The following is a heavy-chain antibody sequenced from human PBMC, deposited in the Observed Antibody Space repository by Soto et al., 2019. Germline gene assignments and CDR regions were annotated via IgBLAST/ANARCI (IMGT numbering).Heavy chain of an antibody. Sequence: EVQLVESGGGLVLPGGSLRLSCAASGFTFSRYWMHWFRQAPGKGLVWVSRISSYGSDTHYADSVKGRFTISRDNAKNTLYLQMNSLSADDTAVYYCASNYAYAEGYYWYGIDVWGQGTTVTVSS. CDR2: ISSYGSDT. CDR3: ASNYAYAEGYYWYGIDV. J-gene: IGHJ6*02. D-gene: IGHD3-16*01. V-gene: IGHV3-74*01. CDR1: GFTFSRYW.